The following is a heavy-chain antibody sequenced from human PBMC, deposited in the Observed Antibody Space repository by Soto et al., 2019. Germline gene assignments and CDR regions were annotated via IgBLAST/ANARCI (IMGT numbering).Heavy chain of an antibody. CDR2: IYYSGST. Sequence: SETLSLTCTVSGGSISSSSYYWGWIRQPPGKGLEWIGSIYYSGSTYYNPSLKSRVTISVDTSKNQFSLKLSSVTAADTAVYYCARREMATIIDAFDIWGQGTMVTVSS. J-gene: IGHJ3*02. CDR3: ARREMATIIDAFDI. CDR1: GGSISSSSYY. D-gene: IGHD5-12*01. V-gene: IGHV4-39*01.